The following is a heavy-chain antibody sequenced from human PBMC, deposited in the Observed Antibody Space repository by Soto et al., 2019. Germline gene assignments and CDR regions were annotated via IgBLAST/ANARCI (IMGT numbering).Heavy chain of an antibody. J-gene: IGHJ6*02. CDR1: GGSINNYY. D-gene: IGHD3-10*01. V-gene: IGHV4-4*07. Sequence: SETLSLTCTVSGGSINNYYWSWIRQPAGKGLEWIGRIFPSGITNYNPTLKSRVIMSVDTTKNQFSLTLNSVTAAETAVYYCARGSLTMDVWGQGTTVTVSS. CDR3: ARGSLTMDV. CDR2: IFPSGIT.